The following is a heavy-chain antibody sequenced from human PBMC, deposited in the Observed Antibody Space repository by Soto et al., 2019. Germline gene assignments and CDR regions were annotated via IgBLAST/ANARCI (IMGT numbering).Heavy chain of an antibody. V-gene: IGHV3-23*01. CDR2: ISGSGGST. Sequence: EVQLLESGGGLVQPGGSLRLSCAASGFTFSSYAMSWVRQAPGKGLEWVSAISGSGGSTYYADSVKGRFTISRDNSKNTLYLQMISLRAEDTAVYYCAKDTDVYSSSSGNDYWGQGTLVTVSS. J-gene: IGHJ4*02. CDR3: AKDTDVYSSSSGNDY. CDR1: GFTFSSYA. D-gene: IGHD6-6*01.